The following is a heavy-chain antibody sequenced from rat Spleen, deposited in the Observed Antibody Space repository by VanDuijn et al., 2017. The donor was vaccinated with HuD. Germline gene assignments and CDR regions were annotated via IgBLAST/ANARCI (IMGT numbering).Heavy chain of an antibody. CDR1: GFSLTSYN. CDR3: NRNLGL. CDR2: IWSGGNT. V-gene: IGHV2S13*01. J-gene: IGHJ2*01. Sequence: QVQLKESGPGLVQPSQTLSLTCTVSGFSLTSYNVHWVRQPPGKGLEWMGVIWSGGNTDYNSALKPRLSISRDTSKSQVFLTMNSLQTEDTGIYYCNRNLGLWGQGVMVTVSS. D-gene: IGHD1-5*01.